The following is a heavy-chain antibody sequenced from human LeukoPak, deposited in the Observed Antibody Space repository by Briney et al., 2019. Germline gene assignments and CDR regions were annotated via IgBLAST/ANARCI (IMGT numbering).Heavy chain of an antibody. Sequence: PGGSLRLSCAASGFTFADSAMHWVRQTPGKGLEWVSGIDWSGRSMVYADSVKGRFTISRDNAKNSLYLEMSSLRAEDMALYYCTKDRSSTLDDAFDFWGQGTMVTVSS. J-gene: IGHJ3*01. D-gene: IGHD2-2*01. CDR2: IDWSGRSM. CDR1: GFTFADSA. CDR3: TKDRSSTLDDAFDF. V-gene: IGHV3-9*03.